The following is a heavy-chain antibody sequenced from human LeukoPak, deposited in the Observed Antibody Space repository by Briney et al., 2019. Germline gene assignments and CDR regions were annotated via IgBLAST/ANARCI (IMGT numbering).Heavy chain of an antibody. V-gene: IGHV4-39*07. J-gene: IGHJ4*02. Sequence: PSETLSLTCTVSGGSISSNSYYWGWIRQPPGKGLEWIGSIYYSGTTYHNASLKSRVTISVDTSKNQFSLKLTSVTAADTAVYYCARDGEYYGSGVDYWGQGTLVTVSS. CDR1: GGSISSNSYY. CDR3: ARDGEYYGSGVDY. D-gene: IGHD3-10*01. CDR2: IYYSGTT.